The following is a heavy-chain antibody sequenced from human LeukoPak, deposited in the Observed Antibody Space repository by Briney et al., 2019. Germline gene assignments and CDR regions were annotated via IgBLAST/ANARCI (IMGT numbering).Heavy chain of an antibody. Sequence: ASVKVSYKASGYTFTSYGISWVRQAPGQGLEWMGWISAYNGNTNYAQKLQGRVTMTTDTSTSTAYMELRSLRSDDTAVYYCARSFYDSSGKGEGYNWIDPWGQGTLVTVSS. CDR3: ARSFYDSSGKGEGYNWIDP. CDR1: GYTFTSYG. CDR2: ISAYNGNT. J-gene: IGHJ5*02. D-gene: IGHD3-22*01. V-gene: IGHV1-18*01.